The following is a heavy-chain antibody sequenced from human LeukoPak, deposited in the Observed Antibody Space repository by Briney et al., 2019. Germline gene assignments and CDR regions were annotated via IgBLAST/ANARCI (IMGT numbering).Heavy chain of an antibody. Sequence: PGGSLRLSCAASGFTFTSYTMNWVRQAPGKGLEWISYIRTSGGVVSYTDSVRGRFTISTDSAKNSLYLQMNSLRDEDTAVYYCAREIVGTHKSRFDPWGQGTLVTVYS. CDR1: GFTFTSYT. J-gene: IGHJ5*02. CDR3: AREIVGTHKSRFDP. D-gene: IGHD1-26*01. CDR2: IRTSGGVV. V-gene: IGHV3-48*02.